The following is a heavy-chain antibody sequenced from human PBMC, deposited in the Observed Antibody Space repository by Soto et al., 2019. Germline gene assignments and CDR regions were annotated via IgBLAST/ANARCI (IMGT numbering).Heavy chain of an antibody. CDR2: IYYSVST. J-gene: IGHJ6*02. D-gene: IGHD3-10*01. V-gene: IGHV4-30-4*01. CDR3: ARDYYGSGSYYGVMDYYYGMDV. Sequence: LLQPPGKGLEWIGYIYYSVSTYYSPSLKSRVTISVDTSKNQFSLKLSSVTAADTAVYYCARDYYGSGSYYGVMDYYYGMDVWGQGTTVTVSS.